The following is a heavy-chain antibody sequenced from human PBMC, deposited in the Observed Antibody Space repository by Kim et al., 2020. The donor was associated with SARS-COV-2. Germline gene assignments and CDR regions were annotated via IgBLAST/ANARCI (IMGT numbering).Heavy chain of an antibody. CDR3: ANLAAAGMGY. CDR2: NK. V-gene: IGHV3-30*02. D-gene: IGHD6-13*01. J-gene: IGHJ4*02. Sequence: NKYYANSVKGRFTISRDNSKNTLYLQMNSLRAEDTAVYYCANLAAAGMGYWGQGTLVTVSS.